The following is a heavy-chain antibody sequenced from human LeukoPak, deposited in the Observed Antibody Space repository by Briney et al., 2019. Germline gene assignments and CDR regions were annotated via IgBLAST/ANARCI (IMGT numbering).Heavy chain of an antibody. CDR3: AREANYYDSSGYYNAFDI. Sequence: PGGSLRLSCAASGFTFSSYAMHWVRQAPGKGLEWVAVISYDGSNKYYADSVKGRFTISRDNSKNTLYLQMNSLRAEDTAVYYCAREANYYDSSGYYNAFDIWGQGTMVTVSS. D-gene: IGHD3-22*01. V-gene: IGHV3-30-3*01. J-gene: IGHJ3*02. CDR1: GFTFSSYA. CDR2: ISYDGSNK.